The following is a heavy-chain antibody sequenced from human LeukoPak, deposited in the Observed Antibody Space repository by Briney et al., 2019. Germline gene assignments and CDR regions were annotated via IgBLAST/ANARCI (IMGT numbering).Heavy chain of an antibody. CDR3: AVHRDIVVVPAAIGMGYYMDV. D-gene: IGHD2-2*02. CDR2: ISAYNGNT. Sequence: ASVKVYCKASGYTFTSYGISWVRQAPGQGLEWMGWISAYNGNTNYAQKLQGRVTITADESTSTAYMELSSLRSEDTAVYYCAVHRDIVVVPAAIGMGYYMDVWGKGTTVTVSS. CDR1: GYTFTSYG. J-gene: IGHJ6*03. V-gene: IGHV1-18*01.